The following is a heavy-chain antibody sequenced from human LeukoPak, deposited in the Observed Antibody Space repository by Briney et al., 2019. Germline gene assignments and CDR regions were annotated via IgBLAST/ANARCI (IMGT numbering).Heavy chain of an antibody. CDR3: ARDTAMVTCFDY. V-gene: IGHV3-48*03. CDR2: ISSSGSTI. Sequence: GGYLRLSCAASAFTFSSYEMNWVRQAPGNGLEWVSDISSSGSTIYHADSVKGRFTISTDNAKNSLYLQMNSLRAEDTAVYYCARDTAMVTCFDYWGQGTLVTVSS. CDR1: AFTFSSYE. D-gene: IGHD5-18*01. J-gene: IGHJ4*02.